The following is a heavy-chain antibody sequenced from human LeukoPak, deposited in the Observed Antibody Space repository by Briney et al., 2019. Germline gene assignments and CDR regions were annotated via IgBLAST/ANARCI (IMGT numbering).Heavy chain of an antibody. CDR3: ARNDAFDI. CDR1: GGSISSYY. Sequence: SETLSLTCTVSGGSISSYYWSWIRQPPGKGLEWIGYIYYSGSTNYNPSLKSRVTISVDTSKNQFSLKLSSVTAADTAVYYCARNDAFDIWGPGTMVTVSS. V-gene: IGHV4-59*01. J-gene: IGHJ3*02. CDR2: IYYSGST.